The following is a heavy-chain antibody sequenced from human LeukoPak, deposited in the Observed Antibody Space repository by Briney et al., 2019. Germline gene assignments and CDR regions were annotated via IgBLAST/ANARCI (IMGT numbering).Heavy chain of an antibody. Sequence: TPSQTLSLTCTVSGGSISSGGYYWSWIRQHPGKGLEWIVRIYTSGSTNYNPSLKSRVTISVDTSKNQFSLKLSSVTAADTAVYYCARERVHYDILTGYFDYWGQGTLVTVSS. CDR2: IYTSGST. V-gene: IGHV4-61*02. D-gene: IGHD3-9*01. J-gene: IGHJ4*02. CDR1: GGSISSGGYY. CDR3: ARERVHYDILTGYFDY.